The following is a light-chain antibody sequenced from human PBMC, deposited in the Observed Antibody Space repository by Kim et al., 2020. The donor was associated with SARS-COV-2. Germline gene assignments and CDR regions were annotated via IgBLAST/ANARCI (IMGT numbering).Light chain of an antibody. J-gene: IGLJ2*01. Sequence: PEQRVTISCSGSSSNIGSNYVYWYQQLPGTAPKLLIYRNNQRPSGVPDRFSGSKSGTSASLAISVLRSEDEADYYCAAWDDSLSGLFGGGTQLTVL. CDR2: RNN. CDR3: AAWDDSLSGL. CDR1: SSNIGSNY. V-gene: IGLV1-47*01.